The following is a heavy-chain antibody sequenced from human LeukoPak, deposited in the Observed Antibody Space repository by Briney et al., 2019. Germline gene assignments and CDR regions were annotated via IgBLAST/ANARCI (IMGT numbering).Heavy chain of an antibody. CDR2: ISSSSSYI. CDR3: ARRIYGDYAAHDAFDI. J-gene: IGHJ3*02. CDR1: GFTFSSYS. V-gene: IGHV3-21*01. D-gene: IGHD4-17*01. Sequence: PGGSLRLSCAASGFTFSSYSMNWVRQAPGKGLEWVSSISSSSSYIYYTDSVKGRLTISRDNAENSLYLQINSLRAEDTAVYYCARRIYGDYAAHDAFDIWGQGTVVTVSS.